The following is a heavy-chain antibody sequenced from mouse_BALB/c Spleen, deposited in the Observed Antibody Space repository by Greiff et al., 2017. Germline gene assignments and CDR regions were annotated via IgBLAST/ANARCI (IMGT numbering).Heavy chain of an antibody. V-gene: IGHV5-4*02. CDR1: GFTFSDYY. CDR2: ISDGGSYT. D-gene: IGHD3-1*01. J-gene: IGHJ3*01. CDR3: ARDLAARATSLAY. Sequence: EVKLVESGGGLVKPGGSLKLSCAASGFTFSDYYMYWVRQTPEKRLEWVATISDGGSYTYYPDSVKGRFTISRDNAKNNLYLQMSSLKSEDTAMYYCARDLAARATSLAYWGQGTLVTVSA.